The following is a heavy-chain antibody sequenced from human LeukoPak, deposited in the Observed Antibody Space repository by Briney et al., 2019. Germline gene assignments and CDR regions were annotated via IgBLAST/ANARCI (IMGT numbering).Heavy chain of an antibody. CDR3: ARGHRSSAGCFDYLDY. CDR2: INPNNGDT. Sequence: GASVTVSCKASGYTFAAYYVHWLRQAPGQGPEWMAGINPNNGDTNYAQKFQGRVTMTTDTAISTAYMELSRLTSDDTALYYCARGHRSSAGCFDYLDYWGQGTLVTVSS. D-gene: IGHD2-2*01. V-gene: IGHV1-2*02. J-gene: IGHJ4*02. CDR1: GYTFAAYY.